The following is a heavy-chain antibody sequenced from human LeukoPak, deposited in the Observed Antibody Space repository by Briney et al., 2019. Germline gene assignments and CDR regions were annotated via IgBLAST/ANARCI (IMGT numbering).Heavy chain of an antibody. D-gene: IGHD6-13*01. CDR3: VRAAADFDY. Sequence: SSETLSLTCTVSGGSISGSSYYWGWIRQPPGKGLEWIGSIYYSGSTYYNPSLESRITISMDTSKNQFSLRLTSVTAADTAVYYCVRAAADFDYWGQGTLVTVSS. J-gene: IGHJ4*02. V-gene: IGHV4-39*07. CDR1: GGSISGSSYY. CDR2: IYYSGST.